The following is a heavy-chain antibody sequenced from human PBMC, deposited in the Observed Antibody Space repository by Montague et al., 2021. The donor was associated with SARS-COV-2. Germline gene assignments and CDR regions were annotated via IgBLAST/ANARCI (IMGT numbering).Heavy chain of an antibody. J-gene: IGHJ6*02. D-gene: IGHD3-3*01. CDR3: AGAGRVRFLEYGMDV. CDR1: GGSISSYY. CDR2: IYYSGST. V-gene: IGHV4-59*01. Sequence: SETLSLTCTLSGGSISSYYCSWIRQPPGKGLEWIGYIYYSGSTNXNPSLKSRVTISVDTSKEQFSLKLSSVTAADTAVYYCAGAGRVRFLEYGMDVWGQGTTVTVSS.